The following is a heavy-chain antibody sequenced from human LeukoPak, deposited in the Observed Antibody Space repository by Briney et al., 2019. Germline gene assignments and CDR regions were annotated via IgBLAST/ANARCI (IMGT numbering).Heavy chain of an antibody. V-gene: IGHV1-18*01. J-gene: IGHJ6*03. CDR2: ISGYNGNT. CDR1: GYTFTTFG. Sequence: ASVKVSCKTSGYTFTTFGISWVRQAPGQGLEWMGWISGYNGNTNYAQKFQGRVTMTTDTSTSTAYMELRSLRPEDTAVYYCAKGSGSEAQYYYYYMDVWGKGTTVTISS. D-gene: IGHD5-12*01. CDR3: AKGSGSEAQYYYYYMDV.